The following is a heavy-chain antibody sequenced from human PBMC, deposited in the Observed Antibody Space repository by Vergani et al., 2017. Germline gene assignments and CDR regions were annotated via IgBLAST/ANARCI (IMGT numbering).Heavy chain of an antibody. CDR3: ARHTTYTDS. V-gene: IGHV5-51*01. Sequence: EVELVQSGPEMRKPGESLKISCKGSEYSFGNYWMGWVRQMPGKGLEWMGIIYPADSDTRYSPSFQGQVTISGDKSISTAFLQWDSLKASYTALYYCARHTTYTDSWGQGTLVTVSS. CDR1: EYSFGNYW. J-gene: IGHJ4*02. D-gene: IGHD1-1*01. CDR2: IYPADSDT.